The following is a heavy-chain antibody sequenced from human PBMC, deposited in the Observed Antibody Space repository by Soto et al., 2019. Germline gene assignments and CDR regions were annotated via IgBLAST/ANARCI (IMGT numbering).Heavy chain of an antibody. Sequence: GGSLRLSCSASGFTFSSYAMHWVRQAPGKGLEYVSAISSNGGSTYYADSVKGRFTISRDNSKNTLYLQMSSLRAEDTAVYYCAAIAVAGPGGYYYYYYGMDVWGQGTTVTVSS. CDR2: ISSNGGST. CDR1: GFTFSSYA. J-gene: IGHJ6*02. CDR3: AAIAVAGPGGYYYYYYGMDV. V-gene: IGHV3-64D*08. D-gene: IGHD6-19*01.